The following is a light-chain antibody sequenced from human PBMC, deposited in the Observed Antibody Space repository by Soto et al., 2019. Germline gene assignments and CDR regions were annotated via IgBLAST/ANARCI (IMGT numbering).Light chain of an antibody. CDR3: QQANSFPLT. V-gene: IGKV1-12*01. Sequence: DLPVTQSPSSVSASIGDRVTITCRASQDISDWLAWYQQKPGKAPKLLIFAASSLQSGVPSRFSGSGSGTDFTLTISSLQPEDFATYYCQQANSFPLTFGGGTKIEIK. J-gene: IGKJ4*01. CDR1: QDISDW. CDR2: AAS.